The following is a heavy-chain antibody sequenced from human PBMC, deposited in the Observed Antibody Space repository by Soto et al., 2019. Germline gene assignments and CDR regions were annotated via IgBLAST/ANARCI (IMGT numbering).Heavy chain of an antibody. Sequence: GASVKVSRKASRDTFTANYIHWVRQAPGQGLEWMGWINPKSGGTKYPQKFQGRVTVTRDTSLSTVYMTLTRLTSDDTAVYYCARDLAKGGGSAGFDYWGQGTLVTVSS. D-gene: IGHD1-26*01. CDR1: RDTFTANY. J-gene: IGHJ4*02. CDR3: ARDLAKGGGSAGFDY. CDR2: INPKSGGT. V-gene: IGHV1-2*02.